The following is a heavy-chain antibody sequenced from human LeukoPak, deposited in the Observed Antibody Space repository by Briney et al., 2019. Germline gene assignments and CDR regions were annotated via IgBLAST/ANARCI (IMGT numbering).Heavy chain of an antibody. CDR2: IHDSGRT. V-gene: IGHV4-30-4*01. J-gene: IGHJ4*02. D-gene: IGHD3-9*01. CDR1: GGSISSGDYY. CDR3: ARGPKYYDIVTGLSFDY. Sequence: PSQTLSLTCTVSGGSISSGDYYWIWLRPPPGKGLEGFGYIHDSGRTFHPPSLKSRVIISVDTSKYQFSLELISVPAADTAVCYCARGPKYYDIVTGLSFDYWGQGTLVTVSS.